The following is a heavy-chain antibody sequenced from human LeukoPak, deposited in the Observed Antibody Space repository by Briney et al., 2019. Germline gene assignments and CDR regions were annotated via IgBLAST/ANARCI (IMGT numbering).Heavy chain of an antibody. V-gene: IGHV3-64*01. D-gene: IGHD2/OR15-2a*01. J-gene: IGHJ4*02. CDR1: GFTFSSYA. CDR3: ARFGRISGKATLY. CDR2: ISSNGGST. Sequence: GGSLRLSCAASGFTFSSYAMHWARQAPGKGLEYVSAISSNGGSTYYANSVKGRFTISRDNSKNTLYLQMGSLRDEDMAVYYCARFGRISGKATLYWGQGTLVTVSS.